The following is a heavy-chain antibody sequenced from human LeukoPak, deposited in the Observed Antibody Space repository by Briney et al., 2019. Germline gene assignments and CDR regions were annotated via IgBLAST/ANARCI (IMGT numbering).Heavy chain of an antibody. D-gene: IGHD1-26*01. V-gene: IGHV1-2*02. CDR3: ARGGRLELLVYFYYYMDV. J-gene: IGHJ6*03. Sequence: ASVKVSCKASGYIFSGYYMHWVRQAPGQGLEWMGWVNPNSGGTNYAQKLQGRVTMTRDTSISTAYMELSRLRSDDTAVYYCARGGRLELLVYFYYYMDVWGKGTTVTVSS. CDR2: VNPNSGGT. CDR1: GYIFSGYY.